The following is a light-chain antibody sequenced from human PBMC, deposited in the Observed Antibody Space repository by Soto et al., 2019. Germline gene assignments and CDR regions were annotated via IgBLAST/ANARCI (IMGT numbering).Light chain of an antibody. V-gene: IGLV2-11*01. Sequence: QSALTQPRSVSGSPGQSVTISCSGTSGDIGKFPFVSWYQQHPGRAPNLLIYNVSKRPSGVPNRFSGSTSANTASLTISGLQTEGEADYFCCAYAGAQIVVCVTGTKVTVL. CDR1: SGDIGKFPF. J-gene: IGLJ1*01. CDR3: CAYAGAQIVV. CDR2: NVS.